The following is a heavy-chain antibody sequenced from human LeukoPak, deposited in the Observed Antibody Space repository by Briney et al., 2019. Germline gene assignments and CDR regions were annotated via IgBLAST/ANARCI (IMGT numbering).Heavy chain of an antibody. Sequence: GGSLRLSCAASGFTVSTNYIYWVRQAPGKGLEWVSVIYSGGSTYYADSVKGRFTISRDNSKNTLYLQMNSLRAEDTAVYYCAKRYGDYAGNWFDPWGQGTLVTVSS. J-gene: IGHJ5*02. CDR2: IYSGGST. V-gene: IGHV3-53*01. D-gene: IGHD4-17*01. CDR3: AKRYGDYAGNWFDP. CDR1: GFTVSTNY.